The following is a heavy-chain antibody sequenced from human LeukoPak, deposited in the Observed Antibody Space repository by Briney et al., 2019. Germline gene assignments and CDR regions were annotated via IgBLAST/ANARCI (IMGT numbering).Heavy chain of an antibody. J-gene: IGHJ6*03. V-gene: IGHV4-39*02. CDR3: AREGYCSSTSCSPHYYYYMDV. CDR2: IYYSGST. D-gene: IGHD2-2*01. CDR1: GGSISSSSYY. Sequence: SETLSLTCTVSGGSISSSSYYWGWIRQPPGKGLEWIGSIYYSGSTYYNPSLKSRVTISVDTSKNQFSLKLSSVTAADTAVYYCAREGYCSSTSCSPHYYYYMDVWGKGTTVTVSS.